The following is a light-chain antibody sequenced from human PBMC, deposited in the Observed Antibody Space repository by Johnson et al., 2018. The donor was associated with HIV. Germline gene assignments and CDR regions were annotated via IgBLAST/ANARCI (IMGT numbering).Light chain of an antibody. J-gene: IGLJ1*01. CDR1: SSNIGNNY. CDR2: DNN. V-gene: IGLV1-51*01. CDR3: GTWDSSLRVGF. Sequence: QSMLTQPPSVSAAPGQKVTISCSGSSSNIGNNYVSWYQQLPGRAPKLLIYDNNKRPSGIPDRFSGSKSGTSATLGITGLQTGDEADYYCGTWDSSLRVGFFGTGTQVTGL.